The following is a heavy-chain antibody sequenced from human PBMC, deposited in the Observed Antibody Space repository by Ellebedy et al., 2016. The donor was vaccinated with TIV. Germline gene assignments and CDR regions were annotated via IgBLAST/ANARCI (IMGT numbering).Heavy chain of an antibody. J-gene: IGHJ4*02. CDR3: SRDPRLLDY. V-gene: IGHV3-11*01. CDR2: IDGTGRFI. Sequence: GESLKISXAASGFIFSDHYMTWIRRAPGKGLESVAYIDGTGRFINYADSVKGRFTISRDNAKNSLYLQMNSLRAEDTALYYCSRDPRLLDYWGQGTLVTVSS. CDR1: GFIFSDHY.